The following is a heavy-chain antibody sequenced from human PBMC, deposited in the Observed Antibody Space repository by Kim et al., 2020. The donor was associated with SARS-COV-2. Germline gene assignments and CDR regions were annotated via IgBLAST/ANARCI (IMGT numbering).Heavy chain of an antibody. CDR1: GFTFSSYA. V-gene: IGHV3-23*01. CDR3: AKDWWDIVVVPAAIFRRVGSATTLDY. Sequence: GGSLRLSCAASGFTFSSYAMSWVRQAPGKGLEWVSAISGSGGSTYYADSVKGRFTISRDNSKNTLYLQMNSLRAEDTAVYYCAKDWWDIVVVPAAIFRRVGSATTLDYWGQGTLVTVSS. CDR2: ISGSGGST. D-gene: IGHD2-2*02. J-gene: IGHJ4*02.